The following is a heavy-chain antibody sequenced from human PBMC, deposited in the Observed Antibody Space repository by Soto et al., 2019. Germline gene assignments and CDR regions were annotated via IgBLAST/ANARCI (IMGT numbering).Heavy chain of an antibody. CDR3: ASGRTIFDFWSGPQFDY. J-gene: IGHJ4*02. Sequence: SETLSLTCTVSGGSISSYYCSWIRQPPGKGLEWIGYIYYSGSTNYNPSLKSRVTISVDTSKNQFSLKLSSVTAADTAVYYCASGRTIFDFWSGPQFDYWGQGTLVTVSS. CDR1: GGSISSYY. CDR2: IYYSGST. V-gene: IGHV4-59*08. D-gene: IGHD3-3*01.